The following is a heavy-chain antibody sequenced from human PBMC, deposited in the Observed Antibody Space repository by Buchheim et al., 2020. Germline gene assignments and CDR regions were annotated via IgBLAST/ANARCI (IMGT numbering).Heavy chain of an antibody. V-gene: IGHV3-74*01. Sequence: VQLVESGGGLVQPGGSLRLSCAVSGFTFSDLWMHWVRQTPGKGLMWVSRINSDGSSTIYGESVKGRFTVSRDNAKNTLYLQMNSLRAEDTGVYYCARDPLLNGGTLDYWGQGT. D-gene: IGHD1-1*01. J-gene: IGHJ4*02. CDR3: ARDPLLNGGTLDY. CDR1: GFTFSDLW. CDR2: INSDGSST.